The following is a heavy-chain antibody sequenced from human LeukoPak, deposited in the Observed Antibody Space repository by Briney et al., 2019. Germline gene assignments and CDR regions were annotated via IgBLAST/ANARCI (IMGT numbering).Heavy chain of an antibody. Sequence: SETLSLPCTVSGCSISGFFWTWVRQSPGKGPEYIGYIYYSGTTDYNPTLKSRVSMSVDTSKNQFFLNLTSVTAADTAIYYCARVGYGSGSWGWFDPWGQGTLVTVSS. CDR2: IYYSGTT. CDR1: GCSISGFF. V-gene: IGHV4-59*01. CDR3: ARVGYGSGSWGWFDP. J-gene: IGHJ5*02. D-gene: IGHD3-10*01.